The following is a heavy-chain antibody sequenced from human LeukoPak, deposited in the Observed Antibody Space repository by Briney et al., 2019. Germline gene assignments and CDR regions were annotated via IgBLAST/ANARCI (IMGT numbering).Heavy chain of an antibody. CDR1: GSSISPYY. J-gene: IGHJ4*02. D-gene: IGHD6-13*01. Sequence: PSETLSLTCTVSGSSISPYYWSWIRQPPGRGLEWIAFIPYSGRTNSNPSLKSRVTLSVDTSKNQFSLKLISVTAADTAVYYCARYISSGNDYWGQGSLVTVSS. CDR2: IPYSGRT. CDR3: ARYISSGNDY. V-gene: IGHV4-59*08.